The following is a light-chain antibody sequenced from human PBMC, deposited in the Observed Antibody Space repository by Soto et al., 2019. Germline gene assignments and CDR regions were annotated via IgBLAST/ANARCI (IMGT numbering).Light chain of an antibody. CDR3: QSYDSSLSGSYV. Sequence: QSVLTQPPSLSGAPGQRVTISCTGSSSNIGAGYDVHWYQQLPGTAPKLLIYVNSNRPSGVPDRFSGSKSGTSASLAIAGLQAEDEADYYCQSYDSSLSGSYVFGTGTKVTVL. J-gene: IGLJ1*01. V-gene: IGLV1-40*01. CDR1: SSNIGAGYD. CDR2: VNS.